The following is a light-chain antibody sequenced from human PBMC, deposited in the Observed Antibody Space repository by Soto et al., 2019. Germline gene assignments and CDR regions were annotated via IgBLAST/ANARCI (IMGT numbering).Light chain of an antibody. CDR1: SSDIDTYNY. Sequence: QSVLTQPASVSGSPGQSITISCTGTSSDIDTYNYVSWYQQHPGKAPKLMIYDVSNRPSGVSNRFSGSTSGNTASLTISGLQAGDEADYYCSSSTTSSTILFGGGTKVTVL. CDR2: DVS. V-gene: IGLV2-14*03. J-gene: IGLJ2*01. CDR3: SSSTTSSTIL.